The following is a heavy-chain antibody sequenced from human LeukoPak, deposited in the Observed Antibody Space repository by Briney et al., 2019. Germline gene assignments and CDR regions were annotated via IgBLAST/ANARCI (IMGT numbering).Heavy chain of an antibody. CDR1: GASRSSYY. V-gene: IGHV4-59*01. D-gene: IGHD3-3*01. CDR2: IYYSGST. J-gene: IGHJ5*02. CDR3: ARVGILRFPSNWFDP. Sequence: PSETLSLTYTVCGASRSSYYWGWIRQPQGKGLEWIGYIYYSGSTRYNPSLKSRVTISVDTSKNQFCLKLSSVTAADTAVYYCARVGILRFPSNWFDPWGQGTLVTVSS.